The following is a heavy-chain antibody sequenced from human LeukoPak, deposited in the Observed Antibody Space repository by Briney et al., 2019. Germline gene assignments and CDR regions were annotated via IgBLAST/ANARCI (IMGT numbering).Heavy chain of an antibody. D-gene: IGHD3-10*01. CDR2: IYPGDSDT. V-gene: IGHV5-51*01. Sequence: GESLKISCKGSGYSFTSYWIGWVRQMPGKGLEWMGIIYPGDSDTRYSPSFQGQVTISDDKSISTAYLQWSSLKASDTAMYYCARTKPRKSITMVRGVYDAFDIWGQGTMVTVSS. CDR3: ARTKPRKSITMVRGVYDAFDI. CDR1: GYSFTSYW. J-gene: IGHJ3*02.